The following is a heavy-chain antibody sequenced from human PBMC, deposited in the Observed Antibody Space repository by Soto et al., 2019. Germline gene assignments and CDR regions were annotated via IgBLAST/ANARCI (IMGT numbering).Heavy chain of an antibody. Sequence: GESLKISCKGSGYSFTSYWIGWVRQMPGKGLEWMGIIYPGDSDTRYSPSFQGQVPISDGKSISTAYLQWSSLKASDTAMYYCARLVADSSWYFANGDDYYYMDVWGKGTTVTVSS. D-gene: IGHD6-13*01. V-gene: IGHV5-51*01. J-gene: IGHJ6*03. CDR3: ARLVADSSWYFANGDDYYYMDV. CDR1: GYSFTSYW. CDR2: IYPGDSDT.